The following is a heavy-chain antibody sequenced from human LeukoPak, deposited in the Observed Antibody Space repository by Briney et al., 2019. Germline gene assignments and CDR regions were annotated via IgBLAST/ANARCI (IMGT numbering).Heavy chain of an antibody. CDR3: ARGSLLRYFDWLPHKYYYYGMDV. V-gene: IGHV3-33*08. Sequence: GSLRLSCAASGLTFSTYGMHWVRQAPGKGLEWVAVIWYDGSNKYYADSVKGRFTISRDNSKNTLYLQMNSLRAEDTAVYYCARGSLLRYFDWLPHKYYYYGMDVWGQGTTVTVSS. CDR1: GLTFSTYG. CDR2: IWYDGSNK. D-gene: IGHD3-9*01. J-gene: IGHJ6*02.